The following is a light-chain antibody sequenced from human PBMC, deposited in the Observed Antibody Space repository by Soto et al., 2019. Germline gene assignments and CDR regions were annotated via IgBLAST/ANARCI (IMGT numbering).Light chain of an antibody. CDR2: DVS. V-gene: IGLV2-14*01. J-gene: IGLJ1*01. CDR1: SSDVGGYNH. Sequence: QSALTQPASVSGSPGQLITISCTGTSSDVGGYNHVSWYQQHPGKAPKLMIYDVSNRPSGVSNRFSGSKSGNTASLTISGLQAEDEADYYCSSYTSSSAVFGTGTKVTVL. CDR3: SSYTSSSAV.